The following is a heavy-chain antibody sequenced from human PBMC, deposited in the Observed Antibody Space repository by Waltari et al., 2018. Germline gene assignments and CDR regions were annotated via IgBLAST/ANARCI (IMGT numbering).Heavy chain of an antibody. V-gene: IGHV3-33*01. CDR3: AREGGSGSYDY. D-gene: IGHD3-10*01. J-gene: IGHJ4*02. Sequence: QVQLVESGGGVVQPGRSLRLSCAASGFTFSSYGMPWVRQAPGKGLEWVAVIWYDGSNKYYADSVKGRFTISRDNSKNTLYLQMNSLRAEDTAVYYCAREGGSGSYDYWGQGTLVTVSS. CDR1: GFTFSSYG. CDR2: IWYDGSNK.